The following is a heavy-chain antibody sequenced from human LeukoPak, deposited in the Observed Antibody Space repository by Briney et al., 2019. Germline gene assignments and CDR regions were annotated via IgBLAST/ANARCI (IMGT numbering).Heavy chain of an antibody. CDR1: GGSISRHY. CDR2: IYYSGST. D-gene: IGHD5-18*01. CDR3: ARGVGYSYGYYYYYYMDV. J-gene: IGHJ6*03. V-gene: IGHV4-59*11. Sequence: AETLSLTCTVSGGSISRHYWSWIRQPPGKGLEWIGYIYYSGSTNYNPSLKSRVTISVDTSKNQFSLKLSSVTAADTAVYYCARGVGYSYGYYYYYYMDVWGKGTTVTVSS.